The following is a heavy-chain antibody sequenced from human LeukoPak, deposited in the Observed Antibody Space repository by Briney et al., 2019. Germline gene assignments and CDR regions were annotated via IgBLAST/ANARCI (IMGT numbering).Heavy chain of an antibody. CDR3: ARDPGRGSCFDY. CDR2: IKQDGSEM. J-gene: IGHJ4*02. V-gene: IGHV3-7*01. D-gene: IGHD2-15*01. Sequence: GGSLRLSCAASGFTFSSYWTNWVRQAPEKGLEWVANIKQDGSEMYYVDSVKGRFTISRDNTKNSLYLQMNNLRVGDTAVYYCARDPGRGSCFDYWGQGTLVTVSS. CDR1: GFTFSSYW.